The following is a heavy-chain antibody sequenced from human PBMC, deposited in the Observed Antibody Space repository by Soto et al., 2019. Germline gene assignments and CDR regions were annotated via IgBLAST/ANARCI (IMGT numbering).Heavy chain of an antibody. CDR1: GCTFSAYA. D-gene: IGHD3-3*01. J-gene: IGHJ4*02. V-gene: IGHV3-23*01. CDR3: ATRIFGVEY. CDR2: ISGTSPST. Sequence: EVQLLESGGGLVQPGWSLRLSCAASGCTFSAYAMSWVRQAPGKGLEWVSAISGTSPSTYYADSVQGRFSISTDSARKTLFLQMNTLRAEDTAVYFCATRIFGVEYWGQGTLVTVSS.